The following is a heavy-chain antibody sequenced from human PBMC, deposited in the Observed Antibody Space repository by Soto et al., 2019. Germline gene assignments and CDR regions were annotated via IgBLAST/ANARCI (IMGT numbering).Heavy chain of an antibody. V-gene: IGHV1-2*02. J-gene: IGHJ5*01. D-gene: IGHD2-8*01. CDR1: GYTFTDYY. CDR2: INPNSGGT. Sequence: ASVKVSCKASGYTFTDYYINWVRQAPGQGFEWMGWINPNSGGTYYAQKFQGRVTMTRDTSISTAYMELSRLRSDDTAGYYCARDFGSVLTNWFDPWGQGTLVTVSS. CDR3: ARDFGSVLTNWFDP.